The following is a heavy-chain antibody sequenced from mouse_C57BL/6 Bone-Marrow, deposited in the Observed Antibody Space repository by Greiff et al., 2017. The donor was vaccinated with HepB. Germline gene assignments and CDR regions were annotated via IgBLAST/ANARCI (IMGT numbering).Heavy chain of an antibody. J-gene: IGHJ3*01. D-gene: IGHD1-1*01. CDR1: GYTFTSYG. Sequence: VQLQQSGAELARPGASVKLSCKASGYTFTSYGISWVKQRTGQGLEWIGEIYPRSGNTYYNEKFKGKATLTADKSSSTAYMELRSLTSEDSAVYFCARGFTTVVSPDAYWGQGTLVTVSA. CDR3: ARGFTTVVSPDAY. CDR2: IYPRSGNT. V-gene: IGHV1-81*01.